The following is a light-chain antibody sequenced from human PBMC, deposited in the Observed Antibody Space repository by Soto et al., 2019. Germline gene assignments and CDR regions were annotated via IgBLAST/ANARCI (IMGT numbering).Light chain of an antibody. CDR2: AAT. Sequence: DIQMTQSPSSLSASLGDRVTITCRASQSINNYFNWYQQEEGKAPKLLIYAATSLQSGVPSRFSGSGAGTEFTLTISSLQPGDFATYYWQQSYNSPYTFGLGTKLEIK. V-gene: IGKV1-39*01. CDR3: QQSYNSPYT. J-gene: IGKJ2*01. CDR1: QSINNY.